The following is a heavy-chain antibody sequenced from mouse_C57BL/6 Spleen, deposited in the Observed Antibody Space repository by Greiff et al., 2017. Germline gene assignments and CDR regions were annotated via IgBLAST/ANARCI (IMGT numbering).Heavy chain of an antibody. Sequence: VQVVESGPGLVQPSHSLSITCTVSGFSFTSYGVHWVRQSPGKGLEWLGVIWSGGSTDYNEAFISRLSISKDNSESQVFFIMNSLQADDTAIYYCARGPSAVVRYYCDVWGKGTTLTVSS. D-gene: IGHD1-1*01. V-gene: IGHV2-2*01. CDR3: ARGPSAVVRYYCDV. J-gene: IGHJ2*01. CDR1: GFSFTSYG. CDR2: IWSGGST.